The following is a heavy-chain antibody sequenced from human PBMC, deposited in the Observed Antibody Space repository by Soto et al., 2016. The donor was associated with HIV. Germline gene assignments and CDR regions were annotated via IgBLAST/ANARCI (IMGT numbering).Heavy chain of an antibody. CDR3: ARDLSRWEPQYYYNFGMDV. D-gene: IGHD1-26*01. CDR1: GFTFNNYG. V-gene: IGHV3-21*01. Sequence: EVQLVESGGGLVKPGGSLRLSCVVSGFTFNNYGMNWVRQTPGKGLEWVSSISGSGNYIFYSDSVKGRFTISRDNAKNSLYLQMNSLRAEDTAVYYCARDLSRWEPQYYYNFGMDVWGQGTTVTVSS. CDR2: ISGSGNYI. J-gene: IGHJ6*02.